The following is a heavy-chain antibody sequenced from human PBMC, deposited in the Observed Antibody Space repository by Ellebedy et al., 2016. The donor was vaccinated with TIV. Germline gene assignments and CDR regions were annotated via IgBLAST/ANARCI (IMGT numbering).Heavy chain of an antibody. CDR3: AREPGAYGSGSYLYDY. CDR1: GYTFTSYG. V-gene: IGHV1-18*04. D-gene: IGHD3-10*01. J-gene: IGHJ4*02. Sequence: AASVKVSCKASGYTFTSYGISWVRQAPGQGLEWMGWISAYSGNTNYAQKLQGRVTMTTDTSTCTAYMELRSLSTDDTDVYYCAREPGAYGSGSYLYDYWGQGTLVTVSS. CDR2: ISAYSGNT.